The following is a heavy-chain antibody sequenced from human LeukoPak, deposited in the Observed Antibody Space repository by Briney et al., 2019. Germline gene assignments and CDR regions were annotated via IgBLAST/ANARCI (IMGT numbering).Heavy chain of an antibody. CDR3: ARETMVRGVIMTGAGDY. J-gene: IGHJ4*02. D-gene: IGHD3-10*01. V-gene: IGHV3-49*03. CDR2: IRSKAYGGTT. Sequence: QPGRSLRLSCTASGFTFGDYAMSWFRQAPGKGLEWVGFIRSKAYGGTTEYAASVKGRFTISRDDAKNSLYLQMNSLRAEDTAVYYCARETMVRGVIMTGAGDYWGQGTLVTVSS. CDR1: GFTFGDYA.